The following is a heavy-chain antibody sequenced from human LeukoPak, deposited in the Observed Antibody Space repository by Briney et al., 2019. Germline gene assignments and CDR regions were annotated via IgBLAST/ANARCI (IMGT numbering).Heavy chain of an antibody. CDR2: IIPILGIA. CDR3: ARAFHYYYYGMDV. J-gene: IGHJ6*02. Sequence: ASVKVSCKASGGTFSSYAISWVRQAPGQGLEWMGRIIPILGIANYAQKFQGRVTITADKSTSTAYMELSSLRSEDTAVYHCARAFHYYYYGMDVWGQGTTVTVSS. V-gene: IGHV1-69*04. CDR1: GGTFSSYA.